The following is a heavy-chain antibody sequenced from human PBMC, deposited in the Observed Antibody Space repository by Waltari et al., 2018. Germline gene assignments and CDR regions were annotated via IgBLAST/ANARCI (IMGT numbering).Heavy chain of an antibody. CDR2: INPSGGST. CDR1: GYTFTSYY. J-gene: IGHJ4*02. CDR3: ARGYIAAAGREGFDY. V-gene: IGHV1-46*01. D-gene: IGHD6-13*01. Sequence: QVQLVQSGAEVKKPGASVKVSCKASGYTFTSYYMHWVRQAPGQGLEWMGIINPSGGSTSYAQKFQGRVTITTDESTSTAYMELSSLRSEDTAVYYCARGYIAAAGREGFDYWGQGTLVTVSS.